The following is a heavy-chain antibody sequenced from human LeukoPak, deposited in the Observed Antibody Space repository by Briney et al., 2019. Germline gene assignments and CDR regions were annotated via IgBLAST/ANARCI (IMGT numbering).Heavy chain of an antibody. CDR3: ARHVTISGPYDASDI. V-gene: IGHV4-59*08. D-gene: IGHD5-24*01. J-gene: IGHJ3*02. Sequence: SETLSLTCADSGGSISSYYWSWIRQPPGKGLEWIGYIYYSGGTDYNPSLKSRVTISVDTSKNQFSLKLRSVTAADTAVYYCARHVTISGPYDASDIWGQGTMVTVSP. CDR2: IYYSGGT. CDR1: GGSISSYY.